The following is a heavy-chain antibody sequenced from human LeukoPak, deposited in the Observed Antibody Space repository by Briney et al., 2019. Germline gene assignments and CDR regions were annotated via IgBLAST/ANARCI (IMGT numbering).Heavy chain of an antibody. CDR1: GFIFSSYG. D-gene: IGHD4-17*01. CDR2: TWYDGSNK. J-gene: IGHJ4*02. CDR3: ARDHGDYSGKDY. V-gene: IGHV3-33*01. Sequence: GGSLRLSCAASGFIFSSYGMHWVRQAPGKGLEWVAVTWYDGSNKYYADAVKGRFTISRDNSKNTLYLQMNSLRAEDMAVYFCARDHGDYSGKDYWGQGTLVTVSS.